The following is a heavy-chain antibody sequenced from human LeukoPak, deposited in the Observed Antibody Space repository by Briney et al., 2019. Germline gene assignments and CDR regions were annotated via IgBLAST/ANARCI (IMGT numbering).Heavy chain of an antibody. CDR1: GGTFSSYA. D-gene: IGHD2-15*01. V-gene: IGHV1-69*13. J-gene: IGHJ4*02. CDR3: AVGYCSGGSCYSIDY. Sequence: SVKISCKASGGTFSSYAISWVRQAPGQGLEWMGGIIPIFGTANYAQKFQGRVTITADESTSTAYMELSSLRSEDTAVYYCAVGYCSGGSCYSIDYWGQGTLVTVSS. CDR2: IIPIFGTA.